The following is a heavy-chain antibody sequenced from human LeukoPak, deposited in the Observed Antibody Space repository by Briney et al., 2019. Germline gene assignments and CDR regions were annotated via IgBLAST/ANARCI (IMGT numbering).Heavy chain of an antibody. V-gene: IGHV3-48*03. J-gene: IGHJ4*02. Sequence: GGSLRLSCAASGFTFSSYEMNWVRQAPGKGLEWVSYISSSGSTIYYADSVKGRFTISRDNAKNSLYLQMNCLRAEDTAVYYCARVMSGDIAGYFDYWGQGTLVTVSS. CDR1: GFTFSSYE. CDR3: ARVMSGDIAGYFDY. CDR2: ISSSGSTI. D-gene: IGHD2-15*01.